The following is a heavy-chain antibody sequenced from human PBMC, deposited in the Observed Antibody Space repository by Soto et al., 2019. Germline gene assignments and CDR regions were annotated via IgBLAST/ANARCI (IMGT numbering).Heavy chain of an antibody. D-gene: IGHD3-10*01. V-gene: IGHV4-39*01. CDR3: ARRPFGSGWFDP. J-gene: IGHJ5*02. CDR1: GGSISSSSYY. Sequence: SETLSLTCTVSGGSISSSSYYWGWIRQPPGKGLEWIGSIYYSGSTYYNPSLKSRVSISVDTSKNQFSLKLSSVTAADTAVYYCARRPFGSGWFDPWGQGTLVTVSS. CDR2: IYYSGST.